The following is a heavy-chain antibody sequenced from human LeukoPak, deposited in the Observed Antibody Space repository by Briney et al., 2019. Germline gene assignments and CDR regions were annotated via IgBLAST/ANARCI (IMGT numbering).Heavy chain of an antibody. Sequence: PGGSLRLSCAASRFTFSNAWMNWVRQAPGKGLEWVSYISSSSSTIYYADSVKGRFTISRDNAKNSLYLQMNSLRAEDTAVYYCARGGFGELFSSDYWGQGTLVTVSS. CDR2: ISSSSSTI. J-gene: IGHJ4*02. CDR3: ARGGFGELFSSDY. CDR1: RFTFSNAW. D-gene: IGHD3-10*01. V-gene: IGHV3-48*01.